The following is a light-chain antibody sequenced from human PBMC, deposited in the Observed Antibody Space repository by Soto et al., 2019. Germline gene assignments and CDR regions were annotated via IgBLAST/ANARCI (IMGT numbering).Light chain of an antibody. CDR2: DAS. CDR3: QQYGTTPLT. V-gene: IGKV3-20*01. CDR1: QSVSSTY. Sequence: EIVLTQSPGTLSLSPGERATLSCRASQSVSSTYLAWYQQKPGQAPRFRIYDASSRAAGIPDRFSGSGSGTDFTLTITRLDPEDFAVYYCQQYGTTPLTFGQGTKVDIK. J-gene: IGKJ1*01.